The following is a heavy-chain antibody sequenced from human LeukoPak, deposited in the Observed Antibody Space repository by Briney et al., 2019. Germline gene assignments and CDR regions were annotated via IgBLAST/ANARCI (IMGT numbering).Heavy chain of an antibody. CDR2: ISSSSSYI. V-gene: IGHV3-21*01. D-gene: IGHD3-22*01. CDR1: GFTFSSYS. Sequence: PGGSLRLSCAPSGFTFSSYSMNWVREAPGKGLECVSSISSSSSYIYYADSVKGRFTISRDNAKNSLYLQMNSLRAEDTAVYYCARDKREGFYYDSSGYYYWGQGTLVTVSS. J-gene: IGHJ4*02. CDR3: ARDKREGFYYDSSGYYY.